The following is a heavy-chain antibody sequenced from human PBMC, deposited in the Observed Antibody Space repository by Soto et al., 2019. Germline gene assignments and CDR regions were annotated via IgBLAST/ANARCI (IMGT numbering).Heavy chain of an antibody. V-gene: IGHV3-74*01. J-gene: IGHJ4*02. CDR3: ARGDCYPYYGNGYLGRH. CDR1: GFTFSSYW. D-gene: IGHD2-21*01. Sequence: EVQLVESGGGLVQPGESLTLSCAASGFTFSSYWMHWVRQAPGKGLVWVSRIKSDGSGTYYADSVKGRLTISRDNARNSLYLQMNSLRVEVTAVSFCARGDCYPYYGNGYLGRHWGQGTLVTVSS. CDR2: IKSDGSGT.